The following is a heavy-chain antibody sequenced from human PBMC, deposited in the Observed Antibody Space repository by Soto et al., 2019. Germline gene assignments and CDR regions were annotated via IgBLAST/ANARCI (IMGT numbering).Heavy chain of an antibody. CDR3: ARDQGSGYDPGFDY. CDR2: TYYRSKWYN. D-gene: IGHD5-12*01. J-gene: IGHJ4*02. V-gene: IGHV6-1*01. CDR1: GDSVSSNSAA. Sequence: PSQTLSLTCAISGDSVSSNSAAWNLIRQSPSRGLEWLGRTYYRSKWYNDYAVSVKSRIAINPDTSKNQFSLQLNSVTPEDTAVYYCARDQGSGYDPGFDYWGQGTLVTVSS.